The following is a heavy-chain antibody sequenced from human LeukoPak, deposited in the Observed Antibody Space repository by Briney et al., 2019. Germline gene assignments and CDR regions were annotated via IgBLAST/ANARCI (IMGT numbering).Heavy chain of an antibody. V-gene: IGHV3-21*01. CDR1: GFTFSSYN. CDR2: ITSSSSYV. Sequence: PGGSLRLSCEASGFTFSSYNMNWVRQAPGKRLEWVSSITSSSSYVFYADSVKGRFTISRDNAKNSLYLQMNSLRAEDTAVYYCAKDQTFDPWGQGTLVTVSS. J-gene: IGHJ5*02. CDR3: AKDQTFDP.